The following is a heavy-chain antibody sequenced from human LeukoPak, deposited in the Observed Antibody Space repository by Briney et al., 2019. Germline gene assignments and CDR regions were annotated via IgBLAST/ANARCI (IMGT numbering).Heavy chain of an antibody. D-gene: IGHD2-2*01. Sequence: SGPTLGNPTQTLTLTCTYTFFGFSLSTSGVGVAWLRQSPGKATEWLALIDWNDDKHYSPSLKSRLTIIKDPSKNQVVLTMTNLDPVDTATYYCARTIVVVSAGKPRPARQFDYWGQGTLVTVSS. CDR3: ARTIVVVSAGKPRPARQFDY. CDR1: GFSLSTSGVG. CDR2: IDWNDDK. J-gene: IGHJ4*02. V-gene: IGHV2-5*01.